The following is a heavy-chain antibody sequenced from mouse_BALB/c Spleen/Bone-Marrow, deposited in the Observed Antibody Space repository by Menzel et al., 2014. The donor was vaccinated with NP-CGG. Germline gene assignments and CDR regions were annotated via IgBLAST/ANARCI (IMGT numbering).Heavy chain of an antibody. D-gene: IGHD2-2*01. CDR1: GYTFTTYT. J-gene: IGHJ4*01. CDR2: INPSSGYT. CDR3: AKRDIYYGYDGNAMDY. V-gene: IGHV1-4*01. Sequence: ESGAELARPGASVKMSCKASGYTFTTYTMHWVKQRPGQGLEWIGYINPSSGYTNYNQKFKDKATLTADKSSSTAYMQLSSLTSEDSAVYFCAKRDIYYGYDGNAMDYWGQGTSGTVSS.